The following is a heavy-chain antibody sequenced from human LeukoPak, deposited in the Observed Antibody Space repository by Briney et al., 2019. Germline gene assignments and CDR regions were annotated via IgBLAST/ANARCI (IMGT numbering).Heavy chain of an antibody. D-gene: IGHD2-2*01. J-gene: IGHJ4*02. V-gene: IGHV4-59*13. CDR3: ARGIYCTSSSCYYYFDY. CDR2: IYYSGST. CDR1: GGSISGYY. Sequence: TSETLSLTCTVSGGSISGYYWSWIRQPPGKGLEWIGYIYYSGSTNYNPSLKGRVTISVDTSKNQFSLKLSSVTAADTAVYYCARGIYCTSSSCYYYFDYWGQGTLVTVSS.